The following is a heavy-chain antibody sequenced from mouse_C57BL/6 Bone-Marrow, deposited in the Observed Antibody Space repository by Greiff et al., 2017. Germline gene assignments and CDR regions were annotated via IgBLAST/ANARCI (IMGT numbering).Heavy chain of an antibody. V-gene: IGHV5-6*02. CDR2: ISSGGSYT. CDR1: GFTFSSYG. Sequence: EVMLVESGGDLVKPGGSLKLSCAASGFTFSSYGMSWVRQTPDKMLEWVATISSGGSYTYYPDSVKGRFTISRDNAKNTLYLQMSSLKSEDTARYYWARRGTSWYVDFWGTGTTVTVSS. D-gene: IGHD3-3*01. CDR3: ARRGTSWYVDF. J-gene: IGHJ1*03.